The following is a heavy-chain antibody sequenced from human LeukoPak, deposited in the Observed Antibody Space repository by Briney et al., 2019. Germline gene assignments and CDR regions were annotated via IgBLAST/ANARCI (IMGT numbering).Heavy chain of an antibody. D-gene: IGHD3-16*01. Sequence: ASVKVSCKVSGYTLTELSMHWVRQAPGKGLEWMGGLDPEDGETIYAQKFQGRVTMTEDTSTDTAYMELSSLRSEDTAVYYCATSLPRMIPEIDYWGQGTLVTVSS. CDR2: LDPEDGET. CDR3: ATSLPRMIPEIDY. J-gene: IGHJ4*02. CDR1: GYTLTELS. V-gene: IGHV1-24*01.